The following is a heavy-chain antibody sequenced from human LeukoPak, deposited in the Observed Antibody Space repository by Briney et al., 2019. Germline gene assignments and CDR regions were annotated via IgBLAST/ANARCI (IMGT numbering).Heavy chain of an antibody. J-gene: IGHJ4*02. Sequence: SQTLSLTCTVSGGSISSGGYYWSWIRQPPGKGLEWIGYIYHSGSTYYNPSLKSRVTISVDRSKNQFSLKLSSVTAADTAVYYCARTGADSSGYYHDYWGQGTLVTVSS. V-gene: IGHV4-30-2*01. D-gene: IGHD3-22*01. CDR2: IYHSGST. CDR1: GGSISSGGYY. CDR3: ARTGADSSGYYHDY.